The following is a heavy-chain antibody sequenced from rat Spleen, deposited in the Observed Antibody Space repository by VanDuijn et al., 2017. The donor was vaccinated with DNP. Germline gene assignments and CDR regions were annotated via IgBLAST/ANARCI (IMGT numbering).Heavy chain of an antibody. CDR3: ATGGAGIWFAY. V-gene: IGHV3-1*01. Sequence: EVQLQESGSGLVKPSQSLSLTCSVTGYSITSNYWGWIRKFPGNKMEYIGQISYSGSTNYNPSLKSRISITRDTSKNHFFLHLNSVTTEDTATYYCATGGAGIWFAYWGQGTLVTVSS. CDR1: GYSITSNY. D-gene: IGHD4-2*01. J-gene: IGHJ3*01. CDR2: ISYSGST.